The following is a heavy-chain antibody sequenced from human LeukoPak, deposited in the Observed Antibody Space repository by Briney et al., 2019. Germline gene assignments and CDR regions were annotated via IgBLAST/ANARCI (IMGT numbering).Heavy chain of an antibody. V-gene: IGHV1-24*01. J-gene: IGHJ6*03. CDR2: FDPEDGET. Sequence: YTXXXXSMHWVRQAPGXXLXWMGGFDPEDGETIYAQKFQGRVTMTEDTSTDXAYMEVSSLRSEDRAVYYCXXXXXXXXXXXYXXXXVWGKGXTXTVSS. CDR3: XXXXXXXXXXXYXXXXV. CDR1: YTXXXXS.